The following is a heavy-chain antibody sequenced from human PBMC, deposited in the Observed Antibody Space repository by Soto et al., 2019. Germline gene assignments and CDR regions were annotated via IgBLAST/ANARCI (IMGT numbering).Heavy chain of an antibody. CDR2: IWYDGSNK. CDR1: GFTFSSYG. V-gene: IGHV3-33*01. D-gene: IGHD6-13*01. CDR3: ARVGPGIAAAGDLIGNYYYYGMDV. Sequence: PGGPLRLSCAASGFTFSSYGIHWVRQAPGKGLEWVAVIWYDGSNKYYADSVKGRFTISRDNSKNTLYLQMNSLRAEDTAVYYCARVGPGIAAAGDLIGNYYYYGMDVWGQGTTVTVSS. J-gene: IGHJ6*02.